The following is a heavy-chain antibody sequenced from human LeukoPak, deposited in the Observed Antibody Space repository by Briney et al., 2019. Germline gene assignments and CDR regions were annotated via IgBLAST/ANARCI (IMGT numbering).Heavy chain of an antibody. D-gene: IGHD6-13*01. CDR2: ISWNSGSK. J-gene: IGHJ6*02. Sequence: GGSLRLSCAASGFTFDDYAMHWVRHAPGKGLEWVSGISWNSGSKGYADSVKGRFTISRDNAKNSLYLQMNSLRAEDTALYYCAKDIGYSSSWYHGMDVWGQGTTVTVSS. CDR3: AKDIGYSSSWYHGMDV. CDR1: GFTFDDYA. V-gene: IGHV3-9*01.